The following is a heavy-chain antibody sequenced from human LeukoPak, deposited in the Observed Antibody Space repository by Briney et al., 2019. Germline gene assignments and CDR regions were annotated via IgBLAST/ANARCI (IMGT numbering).Heavy chain of an antibody. J-gene: IGHJ4*02. D-gene: IGHD1-26*01. Sequence: PGGSLRLSCAASGFTFSSYGMHWVRQAPGKGLEWVAVIWYDGSNKYYAHSVKGRFTISRDNSQNTLSLQLNSVSVADTAVYYCAKDTGLVGATGYYFDYWGPGTLVTVSS. CDR2: IWYDGSNK. V-gene: IGHV3-33*03. CDR3: AKDTGLVGATGYYFDY. CDR1: GFTFSSYG.